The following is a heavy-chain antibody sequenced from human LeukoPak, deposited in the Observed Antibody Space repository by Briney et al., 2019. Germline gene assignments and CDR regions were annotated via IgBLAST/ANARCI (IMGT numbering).Heavy chain of an antibody. CDR2: VHHSGGT. J-gene: IGHJ4*02. CDR1: GGSISSSNW. V-gene: IGHV4-4*02. D-gene: IGHD3-10*01. CDR3: ARGEEYGSGTVHFDY. Sequence: PSGTLSLTCAVSGGSISSSNWWSWVRQPPGKGLEWIGGVHHSGGTTYNPSLKSRVTISADRSNNRFSLSLNSVTAADTAVFYCARGEEYGSGTVHFDYWGQGILVTVSS.